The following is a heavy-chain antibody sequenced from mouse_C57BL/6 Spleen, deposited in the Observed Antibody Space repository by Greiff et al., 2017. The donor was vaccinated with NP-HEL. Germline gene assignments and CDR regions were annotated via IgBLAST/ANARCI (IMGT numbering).Heavy chain of an antibody. Sequence: QVQLQQPGAELVMPGASVKLSCKASGYTFTSYWMHWVKQRPGQGLEWIGEIDPSDSYTNYNQKFKGKSTLTVDKSSSTAYMQLSSLTSEDSAVYCCARRHDYWYFDVWGTGTTVTVSS. J-gene: IGHJ1*03. V-gene: IGHV1-69*01. CDR3: ARRHDYWYFDV. CDR2: IDPSDSYT. D-gene: IGHD2-3*01. CDR1: GYTFTSYW.